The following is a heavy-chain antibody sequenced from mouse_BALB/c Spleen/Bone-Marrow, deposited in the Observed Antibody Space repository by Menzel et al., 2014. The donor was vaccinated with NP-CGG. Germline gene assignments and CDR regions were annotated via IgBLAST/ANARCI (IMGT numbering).Heavy chain of an antibody. V-gene: IGHV1-80*01. J-gene: IGHJ1*01. CDR1: GYAFSSYW. D-gene: IGHD2-1*01. CDR3: ARRVYGNYWYFDV. Sequence: QVQLQQSGAELVRPGSSVKISCKASGYAFSSYWMNWVKQRPGQGLERIGQIYPGDGDTNYNGKFKGKATLTADKSSSTAYMQLSSLTSEDSAVYFCARRVYGNYWYFDVWGAGTTVTVSS. CDR2: IYPGDGDT.